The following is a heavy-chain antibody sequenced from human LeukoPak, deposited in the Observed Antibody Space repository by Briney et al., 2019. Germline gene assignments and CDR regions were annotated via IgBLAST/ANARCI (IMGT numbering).Heavy chain of an antibody. CDR3: APDLRGSAWSLDD. Sequence: SGDSLTLSCSASGFTFSNYAMGWVRQAPGRGREWVALDSGSGGGTYFADSVKGRCTTSRDNVKNTLYLQMDGLRAEDTAMYYCAPDLRGSAWSLDDWGQGTLVTVSS. J-gene: IGHJ4*02. D-gene: IGHD6-13*01. V-gene: IGHV3-23*01. CDR1: GFTFSNYA. CDR2: DSGSGGGT.